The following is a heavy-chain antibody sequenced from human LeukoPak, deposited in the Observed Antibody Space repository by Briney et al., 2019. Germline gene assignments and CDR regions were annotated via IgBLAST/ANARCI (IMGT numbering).Heavy chain of an antibody. J-gene: IGHJ4*02. Sequence: GGSLRLSCAASGFTFSNYHMNWVRQAPGKGLEWVSYISSSSSTIYYADSVKGRFTISRDNAKNSLYLQMNSLRAEDTAVYYCARDYYDTSGYYYGKIWGQGTLVTVSS. V-gene: IGHV3-48*04. D-gene: IGHD3-22*01. CDR1: GFTFSNYH. CDR2: ISSSSSTI. CDR3: ARDYYDTSGYYYGKI.